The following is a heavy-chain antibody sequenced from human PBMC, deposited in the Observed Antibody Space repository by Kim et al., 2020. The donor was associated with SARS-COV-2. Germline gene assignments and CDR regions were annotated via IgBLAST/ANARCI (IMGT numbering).Heavy chain of an antibody. CDR3: AREQYSPHGHGYYDMDV. D-gene: IGHD5-18*01. CDR2: IWYDGNYR. CDR1: GFTFGSHG. Sequence: GGSLRLSCAASGFTFGSHGMHWVRQAPGKGLEWVANIWYDGNYRYYADSVKGRFTISRDISKSTLYLQMSSLTVDDTAVYYCAREQYSPHGHGYYDMDVWGQGTTVTVSS. V-gene: IGHV3-33*01. J-gene: IGHJ6*02.